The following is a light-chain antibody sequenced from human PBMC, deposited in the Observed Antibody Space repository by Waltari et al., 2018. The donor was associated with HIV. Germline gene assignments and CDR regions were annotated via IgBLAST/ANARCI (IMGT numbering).Light chain of an antibody. CDR1: QNINSY. V-gene: IGKV1-39*01. Sequence: DIQMTQSPSSLSASVGDRVTITCRASQNINSYLNWYQQKPREAPKLLIYGASSLQSGVPSMFSGSGSGTHFTLTINSLQPEDFASYYCQQSYSLPLTFGGGTTVGIK. CDR3: QQSYSLPLT. J-gene: IGKJ4*01. CDR2: GAS.